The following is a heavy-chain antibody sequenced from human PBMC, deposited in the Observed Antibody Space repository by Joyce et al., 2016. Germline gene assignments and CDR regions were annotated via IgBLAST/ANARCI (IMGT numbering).Heavy chain of an antibody. V-gene: IGHV5-51*01. CDR2: INPGESDT. CDR3: TRHCYGNYAPPFDY. D-gene: IGHD4-11*01. CDR1: GYSFTNYC. J-gene: IGHJ4*02. Sequence: EVQLVQSGAEVKKHGESLKIYCTGSGYSFTNYCIGWVRQMPGKGLEWILYINPGESDTRHNPSFHGQLTISADKSISTAYMQWSSHKASNASMYYCTRHCYGNYAPPFDYWGQGTLVTVSS.